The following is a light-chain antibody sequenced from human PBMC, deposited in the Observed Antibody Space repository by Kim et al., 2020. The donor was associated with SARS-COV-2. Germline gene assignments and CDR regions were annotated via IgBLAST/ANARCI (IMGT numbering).Light chain of an antibody. Sequence: LSPGERATLSCRTSQGVNSHLAWYQQKPGQAPRLLIYDASNRATGIPARFIGSGSGTDFILTISSLEPEDVAVYYCQQRDNRPLTFGGGTKVDIK. CDR2: DAS. CDR3: QQRDNRPLT. J-gene: IGKJ4*01. V-gene: IGKV3-11*01. CDR1: QGVNSH.